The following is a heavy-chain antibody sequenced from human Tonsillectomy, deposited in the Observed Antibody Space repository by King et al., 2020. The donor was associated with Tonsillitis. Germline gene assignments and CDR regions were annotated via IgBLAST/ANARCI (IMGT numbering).Heavy chain of an antibody. Sequence: QLQESGPGLVKPSQTLSLTCTVSGGSISSGSYYWNWIRQPAGKGLEWIGRIYTSGSTNYNPSLKSRVTISVDTSKNQFSLKLSSVTAADTAVYYCARSGITMVRGVGPYAFDIWGQGTMVTVSS. CDR2: IYTSGST. D-gene: IGHD3-10*01. CDR1: GGSISSGSYY. J-gene: IGHJ3*02. V-gene: IGHV4-61*02. CDR3: ARSGITMVRGVGPYAFDI.